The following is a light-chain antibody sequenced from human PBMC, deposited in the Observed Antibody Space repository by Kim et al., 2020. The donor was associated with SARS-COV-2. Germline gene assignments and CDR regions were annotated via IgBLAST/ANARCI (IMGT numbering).Light chain of an antibody. CDR2: DNN. CDR3: HSYDSSLSGSV. J-gene: IGLJ2*01. V-gene: IGLV1-40*01. CDR1: RFNIVGRYY. Sequence: RVIISCSGGRFNIVGRYYVHWYQQLPGAAPIILIYDNNHRPSGFPARFSGSKSGTSASLVITGLQAEDEADYYCHSYDSSLSGSVFGGGTQLTVL.